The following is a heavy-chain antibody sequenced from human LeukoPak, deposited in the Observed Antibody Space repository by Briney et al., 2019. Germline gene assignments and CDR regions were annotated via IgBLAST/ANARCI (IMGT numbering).Heavy chain of an antibody. D-gene: IGHD2-8*01. V-gene: IGHV3-15*01. J-gene: IGHJ4*02. CDR3: TVDTNTDSQYY. CDR2: IKSKTDGGTT. CDR1: GFTFSHAW. Sequence: PGGSLRLSCAGSGFTFSHAWMSWVRQGPGKGLEWVGRIKSKTDGGTTDYAAPVKGRFTISRDDSENTLYLQMNSLETEDTAVYYCTVDTNTDSQYYWGQGTLVTVSS.